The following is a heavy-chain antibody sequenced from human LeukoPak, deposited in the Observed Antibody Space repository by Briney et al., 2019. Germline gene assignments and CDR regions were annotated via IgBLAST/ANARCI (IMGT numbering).Heavy chain of an antibody. Sequence: PGGSLRLSCAASGFTFSSYAMSWVRQAPGKGLEGVSAISGSGGSTYYADSVQGRVTSSRDNSNHTLYLQMTSLSAEDTAVYYCAKAITYYYDSSGLAPWGQGTLVTVSS. CDR1: GFTFSSYA. CDR3: AKAITYYYDSSGLAP. V-gene: IGHV3-23*01. J-gene: IGHJ5*02. CDR2: ISGSGGST. D-gene: IGHD3-22*01.